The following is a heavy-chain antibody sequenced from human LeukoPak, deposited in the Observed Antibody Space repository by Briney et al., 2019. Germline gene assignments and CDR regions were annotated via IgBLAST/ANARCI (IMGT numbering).Heavy chain of an antibody. J-gene: IGHJ6*02. CDR3: ARDRWGGGSGYYYYYYDMDV. D-gene: IGHD2-15*01. Sequence: SGTLSLTCTASGFSISSYYWSWIRQPAGKGLEWIGRIYTSGSTNYNPSLKSRVTMSVDTSKNQFSLKLSSVTAADTAVYYCARDRWGGGSGYYYYYYDMDVWGQGTTVTVSS. CDR1: GFSISSYY. V-gene: IGHV4-4*07. CDR2: IYTSGST.